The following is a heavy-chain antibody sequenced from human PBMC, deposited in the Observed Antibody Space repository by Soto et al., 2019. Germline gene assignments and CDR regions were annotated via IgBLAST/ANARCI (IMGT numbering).Heavy chain of an antibody. CDR1: GGSISSGDYY. Sequence: PSETLSLTCTVSGGSISSGDYYWSWIRQPPGKGLEWIGYIYYSGSTYYNPSLKSRVTISVDTSKNQFSLKLSSVTAADTAMYYCARLDGEPRAMDVWAQGTTVTVSS. J-gene: IGHJ6*02. D-gene: IGHD7-27*01. CDR2: IYYSGST. V-gene: IGHV4-30-4*01. CDR3: ARLDGEPRAMDV.